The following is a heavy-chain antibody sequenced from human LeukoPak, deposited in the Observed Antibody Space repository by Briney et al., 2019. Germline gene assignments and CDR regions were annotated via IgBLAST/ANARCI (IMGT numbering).Heavy chain of an antibody. CDR1: GFSLSTSGVG. V-gene: IGHV2-5*02. J-gene: IGHJ5*02. Sequence: SGPTLVKPTQTPTLTCTFSGFSLSTSGVGVGWIRQPPGKALEWLALIYWDDDKRYSPSLKSRLTITEDTSKNQVVLTMTNMDPVDTATYYCAHGSLWFRDNWFDPWGQGTLVTVSS. CDR3: AHGSLWFRDNWFDP. D-gene: IGHD3-10*01. CDR2: IYWDDDK.